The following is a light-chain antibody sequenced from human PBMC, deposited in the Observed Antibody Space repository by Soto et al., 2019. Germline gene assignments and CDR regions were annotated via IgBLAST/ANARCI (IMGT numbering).Light chain of an antibody. J-gene: IGLJ2*01. Sequence: QSALTQPPSASGSPGQSVTISCTGTSSDVGGYNYVSWYQQHPGKASKLMIYEASKRPSGVPDRFSGSKSGNTASLTVSGLQAEDEADYYCSSYAGSNNVVFGGGTKVTVL. CDR1: SSDVGGYNY. V-gene: IGLV2-8*01. CDR3: SSYAGSNNVV. CDR2: EAS.